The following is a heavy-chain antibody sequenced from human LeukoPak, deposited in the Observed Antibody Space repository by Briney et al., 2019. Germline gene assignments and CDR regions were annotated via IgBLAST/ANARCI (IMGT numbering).Heavy chain of an antibody. J-gene: IGHJ4*02. CDR2: ISYDGSNK. D-gene: IGHD2-21*02. Sequence: PGRSLRLSCAASGFTFSSYGMHWVRQAPGKGLEWVAVISYDGSNKYYADSVKGRFTISRDNSKNTLYLQMNSLRAEDTAVYYCAKDRSAYCGGDCYPGYWGQGTLFTVSS. CDR1: GFTFSSYG. CDR3: AKDRSAYCGGDCYPGY. V-gene: IGHV3-30*18.